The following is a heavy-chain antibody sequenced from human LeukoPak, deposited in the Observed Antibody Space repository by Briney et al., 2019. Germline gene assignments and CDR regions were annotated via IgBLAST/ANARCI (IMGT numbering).Heavy chain of an antibody. Sequence: GGSLRLSCGASGFTVSSDSMNWVRQAPGEGLEWISYISSSSRTIYYADSVKGRFTIYRENDKNSLYLKMNSVRAEDTAVYYCARSTAGYNWFDRWGQGTLVSVSS. V-gene: IGHV3-48*01. D-gene: IGHD2-8*02. J-gene: IGHJ5*02. CDR2: ISSSSRTI. CDR1: GFTVSSDS. CDR3: ARSTAGYNWFDR.